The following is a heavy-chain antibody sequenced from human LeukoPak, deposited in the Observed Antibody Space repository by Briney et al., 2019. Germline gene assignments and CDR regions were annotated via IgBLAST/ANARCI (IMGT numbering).Heavy chain of an antibody. CDR1: GYTFTTYA. CDR2: IIPIFGTA. V-gene: IGHV1-69*13. J-gene: IGHJ4*02. D-gene: IGHD4-23*01. CDR3: ARQGYSGHSQRAADY. Sequence: PEASVKVSCKASGYTFTTYAMNWVRQAPGQGLEWMGGIIPIFGTANYAQKFQGRVTITADESTSTAYMELRSLTSDDTAVYYCARQGYSGHSQRAADYWGQGTLVTVSS.